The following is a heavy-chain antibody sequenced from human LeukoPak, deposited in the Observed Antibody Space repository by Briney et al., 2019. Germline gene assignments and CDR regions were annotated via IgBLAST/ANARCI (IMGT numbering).Heavy chain of an antibody. Sequence: ASVKVSCKASGYTFTSYDINWVRQATGQGLEWMGWMNPNSGNTGYAQKFQGRVTMTRNTSINTAYMELSSLRSEDTAVYYRARATSSRDHTAGYWGQGTLVTVSS. CDR2: MNPNSGNT. CDR1: GYTFTSYD. V-gene: IGHV1-8*01. J-gene: IGHJ4*02. CDR3: ARATSSRDHTAGY. D-gene: IGHD5-18*01.